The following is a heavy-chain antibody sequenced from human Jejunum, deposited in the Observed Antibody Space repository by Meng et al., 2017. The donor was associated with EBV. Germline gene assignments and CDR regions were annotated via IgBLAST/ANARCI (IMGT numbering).Heavy chain of an antibody. V-gene: IGHV7-4-1*02. J-gene: IGHJ4*02. D-gene: IGHD6-13*01. CDR1: GYTFTRYP. Sequence: QVQLVHSRSELKKPGGSMKVCGSASGYTFTRYPMHWVRQAPGQGPEWMGWINTNTGEPTYAQGFTGRFVFSLDTSVSTAYLQISSLKTEDTAVYYCARGGESWYDDDYWGQGTLVTVSS. CDR2: INTNTGEP. CDR3: ARGGESWYDDDY.